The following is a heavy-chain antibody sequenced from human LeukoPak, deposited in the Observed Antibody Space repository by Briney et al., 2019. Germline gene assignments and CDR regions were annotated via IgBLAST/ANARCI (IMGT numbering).Heavy chain of an antibody. Sequence: SETLSLTCTVSGGSVSSGYHYWSWIRQPPGKNLEWIGYISYSGSTSYNPSLESRVSISVDTSKNQFSLKLNSVTAADTATYYCARVTPGYTGGGADYYYMDVWGKGTTVTVSS. CDR2: ISYSGST. CDR3: ARVTPGYTGGGADYYYMDV. V-gene: IGHV4-30-4*08. CDR1: GGSVSSGYHY. J-gene: IGHJ6*03. D-gene: IGHD6-25*01.